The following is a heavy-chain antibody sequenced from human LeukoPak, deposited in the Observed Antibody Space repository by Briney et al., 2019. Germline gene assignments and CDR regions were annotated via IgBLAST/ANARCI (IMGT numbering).Heavy chain of an antibody. CDR1: GFTFSSHW. Sequence: GGSLRLSCAGSGFTFSSHWIGWVRQAPGKGLEWVAHINQDGSQKYYVDSVEGRFTISRDNAKNSLYLQMNSLRAEDTAVYYCARDMRVLPAAIPGIYYYGMDVWGQGTTVTVSS. J-gene: IGHJ6*02. V-gene: IGHV3-7*01. D-gene: IGHD2-2*01. CDR3: ARDMRVLPAAIPGIYYYGMDV. CDR2: INQDGSQK.